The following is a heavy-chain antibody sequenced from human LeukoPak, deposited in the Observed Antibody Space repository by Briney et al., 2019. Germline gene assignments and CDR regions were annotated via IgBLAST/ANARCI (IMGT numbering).Heavy chain of an antibody. J-gene: IGHJ2*01. CDR1: GFTFDDYA. CDR2: ISWNSGSI. V-gene: IGHV3-9*01. D-gene: IGHD4-17*01. Sequence: GGSLRLSCAASGFTFDDYAMHWVRQAPGKGLEWVSGISWNSGSIGYADSVKGRFTISRDNAKNSLYLQMNSLRAEDTALYYCAKSTVTDWYFDLWGRGTLVTVSS. CDR3: AKSTVTDWYFDL.